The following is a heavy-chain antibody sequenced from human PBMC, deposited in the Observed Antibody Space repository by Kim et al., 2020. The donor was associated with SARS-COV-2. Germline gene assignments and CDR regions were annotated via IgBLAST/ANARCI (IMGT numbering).Heavy chain of an antibody. CDR3: ARVDCSSTSCYAGYYGMDV. CDR2: INAGNGNT. CDR1: GYTFTSYA. D-gene: IGHD2-2*01. J-gene: IGHJ6*02. V-gene: IGHV1-3*01. Sequence: ASVTVSCKASGYTFTSYAMHWVRQAPGQRLEWMGWINAGNGNTKYSQKFQGRVTITRDTSASTAYMELSSLRSEDTAVYSCARVDCSSTSCYAGYYGMDVWGQGTTVTVSS.